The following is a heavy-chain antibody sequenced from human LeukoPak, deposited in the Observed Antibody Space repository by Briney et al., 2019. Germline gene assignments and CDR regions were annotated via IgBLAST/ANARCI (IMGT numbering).Heavy chain of an antibody. D-gene: IGHD3-3*02. CDR2: IYTSRST. Sequence: SETLSLTCTVSGGSISSYYWSWIRQPAGKGLEWIGRIYTSRSTNYNPSLKSRVTMSVDTSKNQFSLHLTPVTAADTAVYYCARQLAGLAPPGFIDSWGQGTLVTVSS. J-gene: IGHJ4*02. CDR3: ARQLAGLAPPGFIDS. V-gene: IGHV4-4*07. CDR1: GGSISSYY.